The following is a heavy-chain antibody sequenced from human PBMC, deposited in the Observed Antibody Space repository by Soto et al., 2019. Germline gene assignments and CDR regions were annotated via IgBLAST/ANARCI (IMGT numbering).Heavy chain of an antibody. J-gene: IGHJ5*02. CDR2: IRGTGLNT. CDR3: AKRASPANIDNWFDP. Sequence: VGSLRLSCVASGFVFKNFAINWVRQPPGKGLEWVSVIRGTGLNTYYAASVKGRFNISRDNSKNTVYLQMDSLKVEDTAVYYCAKRASPANIDNWFDPWGPGTQVTVS. V-gene: IGHV3-23*01. CDR1: GFVFKNFA.